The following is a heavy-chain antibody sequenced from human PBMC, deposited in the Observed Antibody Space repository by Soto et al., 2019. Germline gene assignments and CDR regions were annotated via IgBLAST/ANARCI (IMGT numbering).Heavy chain of an antibody. Sequence: QVQLQESGPGLVKPSETLSLTCTVSGGSISSYYWIWIRQPPGKGLEWIGYIYYSGSTNYNPSLKSRVTISVDTSKNQFSLKLSSVTAADTAVYYCARHRIAAAGNYDYWCQGTLVTVSS. J-gene: IGHJ4*01. V-gene: IGHV4-59*08. CDR3: ARHRIAAAGNYDY. CDR2: IYYSGST. CDR1: GGSISSYY. D-gene: IGHD6-13*01.